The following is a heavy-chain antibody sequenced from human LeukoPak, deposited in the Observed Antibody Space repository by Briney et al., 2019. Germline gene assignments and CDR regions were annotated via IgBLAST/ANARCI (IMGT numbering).Heavy chain of an antibody. J-gene: IGHJ4*02. V-gene: IGHV4-4*07. Sequence: SETLSLTCIVSGGSISSDYWTWLRQPAGKGLEWVGLIYTSGTTNYNPSLKSRVTMSVDTSTNQFSLKLTSVTAADTAVYYCARKFDYWGQGRLVTVSS. CDR2: IYTSGTT. CDR3: ARKFDY. CDR1: GGSISSDY.